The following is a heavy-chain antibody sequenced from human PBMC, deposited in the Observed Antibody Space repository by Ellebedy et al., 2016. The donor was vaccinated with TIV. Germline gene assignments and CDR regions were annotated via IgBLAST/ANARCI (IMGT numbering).Heavy chain of an antibody. V-gene: IGHV3-48*04. CDR2: ISHSSFTI. CDR3: AKALSDYPNTFEY. J-gene: IGHJ4*02. D-gene: IGHD4-17*01. Sequence: GGSLRLSCTASGFSFSRYAMNWVRQAPGKGLEWVSYISHSSFTIYYTDSVEGRFTVSRDNAKNTVYLQMNSLRAEDTAIYYCAKALSDYPNTFEYWGQGTLVSVST. CDR1: GFSFSRYA.